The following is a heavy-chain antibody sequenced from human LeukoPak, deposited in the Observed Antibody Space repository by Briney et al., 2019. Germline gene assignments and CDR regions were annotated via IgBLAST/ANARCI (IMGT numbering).Heavy chain of an antibody. Sequence: GRSLRQICSHGGVNSVTYYLISGLQAPGKGLEWVGFIRANPYGGTTEYAASVKGRFTISRDYSGTIAYLERNSLKTHDTGVYHSGRDYGASRADADELRGQVITV. CDR2: IRANPYGGTT. J-gene: IGHJ6*02. CDR3: GRDYGASRADADEL. V-gene: IGHV3-49*04. D-gene: IGHD4/OR15-4a*01. CDR1: GVNSVTYY.